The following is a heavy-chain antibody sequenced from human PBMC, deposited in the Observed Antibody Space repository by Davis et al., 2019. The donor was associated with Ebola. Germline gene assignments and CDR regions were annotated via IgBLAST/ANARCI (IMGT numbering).Heavy chain of an antibody. CDR2: ISSNGGST. J-gene: IGHJ4*02. CDR3: ARRTGY. D-gene: IGHD1-1*01. V-gene: IGHV3-64*01. CDR1: GFTFSSYA. Sequence: GESLKISCAASGFTFSSYAMHWVRQAPGKGLEYVSAISSNGGSTYYANSVKGRFTISRYNSKNTLYLQMGSLRAEDMAVYYCARRTGYWGQGTLVTVSS.